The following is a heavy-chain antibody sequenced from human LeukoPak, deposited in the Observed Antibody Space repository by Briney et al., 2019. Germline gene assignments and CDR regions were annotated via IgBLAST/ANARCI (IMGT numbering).Heavy chain of an antibody. CDR1: GGSINSPKS. J-gene: IGHJ3*02. D-gene: IGHD3-16*01. CDR2: RYHSGGT. V-gene: IGHV4-4*02. CDR3: GAYRTLDDAFDI. Sequence: SETLSLTCAVSGGSINSPKSWSWVRQPPGKGLEWIGDRYHSGGTNYNPSLKSRVTISVDTSKNQFSLELNSVTAADTAVHYCGAYRTLDDAFDIWGQGTLVTVSS.